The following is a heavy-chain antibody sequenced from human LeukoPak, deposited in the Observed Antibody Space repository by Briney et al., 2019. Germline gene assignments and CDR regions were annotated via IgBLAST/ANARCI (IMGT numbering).Heavy chain of an antibody. Sequence: GGSLRLSCAASGFTFSSYAMSWVRQTPGKGLECVAPISGSGGSTYYAESVRGRFIVSRDNSKNMLYLQMNSLRVDDTAVYYCARDSSGWYNWFDPWGQGTLVTVSS. CDR3: ARDSSGWYNWFDP. CDR2: ISGSGGST. CDR1: GFTFSSYA. V-gene: IGHV3-23*01. J-gene: IGHJ5*02. D-gene: IGHD6-19*01.